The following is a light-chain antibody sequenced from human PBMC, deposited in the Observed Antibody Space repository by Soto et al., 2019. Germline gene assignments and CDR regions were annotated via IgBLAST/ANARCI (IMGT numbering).Light chain of an antibody. CDR1: QGVTSNY. Sequence: EIVLTQSPGTLSLSPGERATLSCRASQGVTSNYLAWYQQRPGQAPRLLIYVASNRAAGIPDRFSGGGSGTDFTLAISRLEPEDFAMYYCQQYGSSSPTTIAQGTRLEIE. J-gene: IGKJ5*01. CDR3: QQYGSSSPTT. CDR2: VAS. V-gene: IGKV3-20*01.